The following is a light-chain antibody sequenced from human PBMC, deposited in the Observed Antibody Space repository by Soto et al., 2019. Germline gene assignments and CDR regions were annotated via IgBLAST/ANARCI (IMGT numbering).Light chain of an antibody. CDR1: QSVSSY. CDR2: DAS. V-gene: IGKV3-11*01. J-gene: IGKJ4*01. Sequence: EIVLTQSPATLSLSPGERATLSCRASQSVSSYLAWYQQKPGQAPRLLIYDASNRATGIPARFSGSGSGTDFTLTISSLEPDDFAVYYWQQRSNWPLTFGGGTKVEIK. CDR3: QQRSNWPLT.